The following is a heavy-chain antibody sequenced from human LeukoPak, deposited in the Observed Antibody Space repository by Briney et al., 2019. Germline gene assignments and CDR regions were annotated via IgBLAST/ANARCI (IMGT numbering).Heavy chain of an antibody. J-gene: IGHJ6*02. V-gene: IGHV4-34*01. CDR1: VASLCGYH. Sequence: SSETLSLTCAVYVASLCGYHWSWIRQLPGKGLEWVGEINHSRSTNYNPSLKSRVTISVDTSKNQFSLKLSSVTAADTAVYYCARRSQYHYGSSGYHYAMDVWGQGTTVTVSS. D-gene: IGHD3-22*01. CDR2: INHSRST. CDR3: ARRSQYHYGSSGYHYAMDV.